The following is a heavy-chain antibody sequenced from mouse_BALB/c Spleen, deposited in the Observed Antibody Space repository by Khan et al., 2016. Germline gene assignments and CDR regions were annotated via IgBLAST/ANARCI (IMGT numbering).Heavy chain of an antibody. CDR1: GFSLTDYG. D-gene: IGHD3-2*01. CDR3: AKLKTARATVDY. Sequence: QVRLQQSGPGLVAPSQSLSITCTVTGFSLTDYGVSWIRQPPGKGLEWLGVIWGGGSTYYNSALKSRLSISKDNSKSQVFLKMNSLQTDDTAMYXCAKLKTARATVDYWGQGTSVTVSS. CDR2: IWGGGST. J-gene: IGHJ4*01. V-gene: IGHV2-6-5*01.